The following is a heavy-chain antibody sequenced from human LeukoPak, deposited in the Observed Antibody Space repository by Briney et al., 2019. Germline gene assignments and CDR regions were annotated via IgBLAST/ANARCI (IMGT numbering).Heavy chain of an antibody. CDR3: AKDRCSNGIGCLYYYMDV. V-gene: IGHV3-23*01. D-gene: IGHD2-8*01. J-gene: IGHJ6*03. CDR1: GFTFSSYA. Sequence: GGSLGLSCAASGFTFSSYAMSWVRQAPGKGLEWISGISGSDGSTNYADSVKGRFTISRENSKNTLYLQMNSLRAEDTAVYYCAKDRCSNGIGCLYYYMDVWGKGTMVTISS. CDR2: ISGSDGST.